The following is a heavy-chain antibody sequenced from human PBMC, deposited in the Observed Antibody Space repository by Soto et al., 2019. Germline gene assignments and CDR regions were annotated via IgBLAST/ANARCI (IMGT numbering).Heavy chain of an antibody. CDR2: TSYDGNNE. Sequence: PGGSLRLSCAASGFTFSNYAMHWVRQAPGKGLEWVALTSYDGNNEYYTDSVKGRFTISRDNYKNTLFLQMNSPRPEDTAVYYCAKDKGVFNWATSYFDYWGQGALVTVSS. V-gene: IGHV3-30*18. J-gene: IGHJ4*02. CDR3: AKDKGVFNWATSYFDY. CDR1: GFTFSNYA. D-gene: IGHD1-1*01.